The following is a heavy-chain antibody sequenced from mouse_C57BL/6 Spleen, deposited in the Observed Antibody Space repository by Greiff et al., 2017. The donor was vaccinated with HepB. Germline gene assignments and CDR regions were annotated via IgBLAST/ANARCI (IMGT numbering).Heavy chain of an antibody. D-gene: IGHD2-4*01. CDR1: GFTFSDYG. CDR2: ISNLAYSI. J-gene: IGHJ1*03. Sequence: EVQRVESGGGLVQPGGSLKLSCAASGFTFSDYGMAWVRQAPRKGPEWVAFISNLAYSIYYADTVTGRFTISRENAKNTLYLEMSSLRSEDTAMYYCARRGDYDEEGYFDVWGTGTTVTVSS. CDR3: ARRGDYDEEGYFDV. V-gene: IGHV5-15*01.